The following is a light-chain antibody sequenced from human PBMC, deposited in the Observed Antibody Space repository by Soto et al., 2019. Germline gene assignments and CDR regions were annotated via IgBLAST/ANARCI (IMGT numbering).Light chain of an antibody. Sequence: EIVLAHSPVTLSLSPGPRATLSCXXSQSISSSFLAWYQQKPGQAPRLLIYGASSRATGIPDRFSGSGSGTDFTLTISRLEPEDFAVYYCQQCGSSPETFGQGTKVDIK. CDR3: QQCGSSPET. CDR2: GAS. J-gene: IGKJ1*01. V-gene: IGKV3-20*01. CDR1: QSISSSF.